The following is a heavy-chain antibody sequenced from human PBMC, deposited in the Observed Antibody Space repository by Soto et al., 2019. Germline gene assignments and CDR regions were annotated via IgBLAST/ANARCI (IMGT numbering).Heavy chain of an antibody. Sequence: PGEPLKISCKGSGYSFVSYWIGWVRQMPGKGLEWMGIIYPGDSDTRYSPSFQGQVTISADKSITTVYLQWSSLKASDTAMYYCARTEGYEIEYWGQGTLVTVSS. CDR1: GYSFVSYW. D-gene: IGHD5-12*01. CDR2: IYPGDSDT. J-gene: IGHJ4*02. CDR3: ARTEGYEIEY. V-gene: IGHV5-51*01.